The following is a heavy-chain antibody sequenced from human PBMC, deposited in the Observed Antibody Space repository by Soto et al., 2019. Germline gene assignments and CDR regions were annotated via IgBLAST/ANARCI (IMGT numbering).Heavy chain of an antibody. CDR2: VIPIFSIM. V-gene: IGHV1-69*01. J-gene: IGHJ4*02. CDR3: ARGRTIFGVVNFDY. CDR1: GGTLSNYA. D-gene: IGHD3-3*01. Sequence: QVQLVQSGAEVKKPGSSVKVSCKASGGTLSNYAIAWVRLVPGQGLEWVGGVIPIFSIMKYAQKFQDRVTFTADDSTNTAYMELSSLTSEDTAVYYCARGRTIFGVVNFDYWGQGTLVTVSS.